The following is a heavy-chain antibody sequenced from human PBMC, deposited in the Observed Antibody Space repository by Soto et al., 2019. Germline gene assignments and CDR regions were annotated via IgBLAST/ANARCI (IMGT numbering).Heavy chain of an antibody. CDR3: ARGRYCSGGTCYGMDV. J-gene: IGHJ6*02. CDR1: GYTFTTYA. V-gene: IGHV1-3*05. D-gene: IGHD2-15*01. Sequence: QVQLVQSGAEEKKPGASVKVSCKASGYTFTTYAIHWVRQAPGQRLEWMGWINAGNGNTRYSQKFQGRVTITRDTSASTAYMGLSSLRSEDTAVYYCARGRYCSGGTCYGMDVWGQGTTVTVS. CDR2: INAGNGNT.